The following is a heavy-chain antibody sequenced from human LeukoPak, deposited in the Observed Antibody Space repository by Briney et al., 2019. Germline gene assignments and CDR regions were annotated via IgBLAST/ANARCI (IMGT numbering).Heavy chain of an antibody. D-gene: IGHD5-12*01. CDR2: INSDGSSI. J-gene: IGHJ4*02. V-gene: IGHV3-74*03. CDR3: AREGRVSGYDFDC. CDR1: GFTFRRYW. Sequence: GGSLRLSCAASGFTFRRYWMHCVSEGLGEGLVCGSRINSDGSSITYADSVKGRLTTSRDNAKNTLYRQMNSLRVEDTPVYYWAREGRVSGYDFDCWGQGTLVTVSS.